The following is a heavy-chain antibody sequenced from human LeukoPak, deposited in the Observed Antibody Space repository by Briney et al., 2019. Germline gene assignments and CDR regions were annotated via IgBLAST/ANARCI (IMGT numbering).Heavy chain of an antibody. CDR2: IIPIFGTA. CDR1: GGTFSSYA. Sequence: SVRVSCKASGGTFSSYAISWVRQAPGQGLEWMGGIIPIFGTANYAQKFQGRVTITADESTSTAYMELSSLRSEDTAVYYCASRTHMVRGLDSLYFDYWGQGTLVTVSS. CDR3: ASRTHMVRGLDSLYFDY. J-gene: IGHJ4*02. D-gene: IGHD3-10*01. V-gene: IGHV1-69*13.